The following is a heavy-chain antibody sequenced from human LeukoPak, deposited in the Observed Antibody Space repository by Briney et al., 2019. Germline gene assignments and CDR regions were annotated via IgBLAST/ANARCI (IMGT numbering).Heavy chain of an antibody. Sequence: GGSLRLSCAASGFTFRDYYMTWIRQAPGKGLEWVAYISNTDDTIYYRDSVKGRFTISRDNAKGLLYLQMNSLRVEDTAVYYCARASPGTPQYWGQGTLVTVSS. CDR1: GFTFRDYY. CDR3: ARASPGTPQY. D-gene: IGHD3-10*01. J-gene: IGHJ4*02. V-gene: IGHV3-11*01. CDR2: ISNTDDTI.